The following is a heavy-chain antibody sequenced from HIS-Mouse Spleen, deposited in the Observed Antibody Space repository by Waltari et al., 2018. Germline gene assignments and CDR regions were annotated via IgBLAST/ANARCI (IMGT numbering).Heavy chain of an antibody. D-gene: IGHD6-13*01. V-gene: IGHV4-34*01. Sequence: QVQLQQWGAGLLKPSETLSLTCAVYGGSLSGYYWSWIRQPPGKGLEWIGEINHSGSTNYNPSLKSRVTISVDTSKNQFSLKLSSVTAADTAVYYCARVRYSSSWYWFDPWGQGTLVTVSS. CDR3: ARVRYSSSWYWFDP. CDR2: INHSGST. J-gene: IGHJ5*02. CDR1: GGSLSGYY.